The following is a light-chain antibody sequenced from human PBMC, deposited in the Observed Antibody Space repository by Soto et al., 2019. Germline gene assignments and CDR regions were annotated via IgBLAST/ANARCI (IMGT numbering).Light chain of an antibody. CDR2: DVS. J-gene: IGLJ3*02. CDR3: SSYTSSSTV. V-gene: IGLV2-14*01. Sequence: QSVLTQPASVSGSPGQSITISCTGTSSDVGGYNYVSRYQQHPGKAPKLMIYDVSNRPSGVSNRFSGSKSGNTASLTISGLQAEDEADYYCSSYTSSSTVFGGGTKLTVL. CDR1: SSDVGGYNY.